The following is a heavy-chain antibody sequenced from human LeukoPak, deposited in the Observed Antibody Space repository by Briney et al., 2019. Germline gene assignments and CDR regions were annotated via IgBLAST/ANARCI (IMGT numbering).Heavy chain of an antibody. J-gene: IGHJ6*02. V-gene: IGHV3-23*01. CDR3: AKDRLPGTDLYGLDV. CDR1: GFTLSSYA. D-gene: IGHD1-7*01. Sequence: PGGSLRLSCAASGFTLSSYAMSWVRQTPGKGLEWVSGISGSGGSTYSADSVKGRFTISRDSSKNTLYLQMNSLRAEDTAVYYCAKDRLPGTDLYGLDVWGQGTTVTVSS. CDR2: ISGSGGST.